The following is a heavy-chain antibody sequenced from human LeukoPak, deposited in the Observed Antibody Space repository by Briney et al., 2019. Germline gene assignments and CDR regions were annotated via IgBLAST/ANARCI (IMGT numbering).Heavy chain of an antibody. J-gene: IGHJ5*02. Sequence: ASVKVSCKASGGTFSSYAISWVRQAPGQGLEWMGRIIPILGIANYAQKFQGRVTITADKSTSTAYMELSRLRSEDTAVYYCARDYYDSSGYYYGHNWFDPWGQGTLVTVSS. CDR2: IIPILGIA. D-gene: IGHD3-22*01. CDR1: GGTFSSYA. V-gene: IGHV1-69*04. CDR3: ARDYYDSSGYYYGHNWFDP.